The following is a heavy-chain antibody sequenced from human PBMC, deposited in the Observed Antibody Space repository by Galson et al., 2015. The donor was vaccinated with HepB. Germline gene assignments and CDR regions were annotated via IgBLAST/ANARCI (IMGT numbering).Heavy chain of an antibody. V-gene: IGHV3-7*03. Sequence: SLRLSCAASGFTFSSYWMSWVRQAPGKGLEWVANIKQDGSEKYYVDSVKGRFTISRDNAKNSLYLQMNSLRAEDTAVYYCAREYGVVASYAFDIWGQGTKVTVSS. D-gene: IGHD2-15*01. J-gene: IGHJ3*02. CDR1: GFTFSSYW. CDR3: AREYGVVASYAFDI. CDR2: IKQDGSEK.